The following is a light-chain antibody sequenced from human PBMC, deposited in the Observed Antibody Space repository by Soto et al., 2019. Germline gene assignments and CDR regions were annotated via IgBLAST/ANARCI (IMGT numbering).Light chain of an antibody. CDR1: ESVSSN. Sequence: EIVMTQSPATLSVSPGERATLSCRASESVSSNVAWYQKKPGQAHRLLMFGSSTRATGIPTRFSGSGSGTEFTLAISSLQSEDFAVYYCQQYNNWPPTFGQGTKVDNK. CDR2: GSS. CDR3: QQYNNWPPT. J-gene: IGKJ1*01. V-gene: IGKV3-15*01.